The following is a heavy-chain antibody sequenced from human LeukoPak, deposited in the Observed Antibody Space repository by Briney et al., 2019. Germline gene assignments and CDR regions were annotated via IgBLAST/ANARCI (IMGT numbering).Heavy chain of an antibody. V-gene: IGHV5-51*01. D-gene: IGHD6-19*01. Sequence: GESLKISCKGSGFSITTYWIGWVRQMPGKGLEWMRLIYPGDSNIRYSPSFQGQVTISADKSINTAYLQWSSLEASDTAMYYCARQSGSQYGWLVGEDYWGQGTLVTVSS. CDR3: ARQSGSQYGWLVGEDY. J-gene: IGHJ4*02. CDR1: GFSITTYW. CDR2: IYPGDSNI.